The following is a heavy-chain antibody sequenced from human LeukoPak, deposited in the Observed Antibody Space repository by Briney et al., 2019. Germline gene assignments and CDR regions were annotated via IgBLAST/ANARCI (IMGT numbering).Heavy chain of an antibody. CDR2: ISDRGDNT. Sequence: GGSLRLSCAASGFTFSSYAMSWVRQAPGKGLEWVSAISDRGDNTYYADSVKGRFTISRDNSKNTLYLQMSSLRADDTAIYYCAKDWSGDYWGQGTLVTVSS. CDR3: AKDWSGDY. CDR1: GFTFSSYA. V-gene: IGHV3-23*01. J-gene: IGHJ4*02. D-gene: IGHD1-1*01.